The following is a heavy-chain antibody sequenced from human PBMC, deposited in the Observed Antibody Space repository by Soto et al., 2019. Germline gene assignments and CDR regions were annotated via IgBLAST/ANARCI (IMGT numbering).Heavy chain of an antibody. CDR2: IILIFGTA. J-gene: IGHJ6*02. CDR3: PRGGLPCSSTSSYDLAADYYGMDF. Sequence: QVQLLQSGAEVKKPGSSVKVCCKAAGGTFSSYAISWVRQAPGQGLEWMGGIILIFGTANYAQTFQGRVTPTADEPTSTANMELSSLRSEDTDVYYRPRGGLPCSSTSSYDLAADYYGMDFWRQGTTVTLSS. CDR1: GGTFSSYA. D-gene: IGHD2-2*01. V-gene: IGHV1-69*01.